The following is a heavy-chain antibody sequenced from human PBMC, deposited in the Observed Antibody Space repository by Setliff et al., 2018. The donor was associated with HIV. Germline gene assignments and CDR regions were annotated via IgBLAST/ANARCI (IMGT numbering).Heavy chain of an antibody. CDR3: AREIGRDIVVVPAPVIDYYYYMDV. CDR1: GGSISTGNYY. Sequence: LSLTCTVSGGSISTGNYYWGWIRQQPGKGLEWIGYIYFTGGTNYSPSLRSRLSISMDTTKNQFSLRLNSVTAADTALYYCAREIGRDIVVVPAPVIDYYYYMDVWGKGTTVTV. CDR2: IYFTGGT. J-gene: IGHJ6*03. D-gene: IGHD2-2*01. V-gene: IGHV4-31*03.